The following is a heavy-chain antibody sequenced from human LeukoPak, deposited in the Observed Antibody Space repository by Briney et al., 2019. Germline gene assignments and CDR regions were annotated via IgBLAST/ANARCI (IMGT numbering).Heavy chain of an antibody. CDR3: PRHYGYTGYDPPPYFDY. Sequence: PSETLSLTCTVSGGSISSSTYYWGWIRQPPGRGLEWIGSIYYRGSAYYNPSLKSRVTISVDTSKNQFSLKLSSVTAADTAVYSCPRHYGYTGYDPPPYFDYWGQGALVTVSS. CDR2: IYYRGSA. V-gene: IGHV4-39*01. J-gene: IGHJ4*02. D-gene: IGHD5-12*01. CDR1: GGSISSSTYY.